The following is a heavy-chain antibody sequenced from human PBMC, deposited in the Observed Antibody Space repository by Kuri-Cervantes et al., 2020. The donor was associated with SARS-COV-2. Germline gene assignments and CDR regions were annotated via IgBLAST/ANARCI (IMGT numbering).Heavy chain of an antibody. V-gene: IGHV3-30*18. D-gene: IGHD1-20*01. J-gene: IGHJ5*02. CDR2: ISYDGSYK. CDR3: AKDGLGYNWNAGGWFDP. Sequence: GGSLRLSCAASGFTFSSYGMHWVRQAPGKGLEWVAVISYDGSYKYYADSVKGRFTISRDNSKNTLYLQMNSLRAEDTAVYYCAKDGLGYNWNAGGWFDPWGQGTLVTVSS. CDR1: GFTFSSYG.